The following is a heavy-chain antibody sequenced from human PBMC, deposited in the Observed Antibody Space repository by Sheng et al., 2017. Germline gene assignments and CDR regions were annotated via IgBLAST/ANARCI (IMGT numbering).Heavy chain of an antibody. CDR3: ANGLGFDY. CDR2: ISYDGSNK. Sequence: QVQLVESGGGVVQPGRSLRLSCAASGFTFSSYGMHWVRQAPGKGLEWVAVISYDGSNKYYADSVKGRFTISRDNSKNTLYLQMNSLRAEDTTVYYCANGLGFDYVGPGNAWSPSP. V-gene: IGHV3-30*18. D-gene: IGHD3-16*01. CDR1: GFTFSSYG. J-gene: IGHJ4*02.